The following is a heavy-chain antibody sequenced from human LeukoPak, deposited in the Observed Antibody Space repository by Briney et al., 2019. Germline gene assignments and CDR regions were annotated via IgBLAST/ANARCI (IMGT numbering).Heavy chain of an antibody. J-gene: IGHJ4*02. D-gene: IGHD6-19*01. Sequence: KPSETLSLTCAVSGYSISSGYYWGWIRQPPGKGLEWIGIIYHSGSTYYNPSLESRVTISVDTSRNQFSLKLNSVTAADTAVYHCARDAVAGTKNFDYWGQGALVTVSS. CDR1: GYSISSGYY. V-gene: IGHV4-38-2*02. CDR3: ARDAVAGTKNFDY. CDR2: IYHSGST.